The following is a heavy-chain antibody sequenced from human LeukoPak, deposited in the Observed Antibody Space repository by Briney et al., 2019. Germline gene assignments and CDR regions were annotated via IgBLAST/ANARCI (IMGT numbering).Heavy chain of an antibody. CDR1: GYTFSSFG. J-gene: IGHJ4*02. CDR3: ARDQVVGPTAGTFDY. Sequence: ASVKVSCKASGYTFSSFGISWLRQAPGQGLEWMGWISAYHGHTNYAQNLQGRVTMTTDTSTSTAYMELTSLRPDDTAVYYCARDQVVGPTAGTFDYWGQGTLVTVSS. CDR2: ISAYHGHT. D-gene: IGHD1-26*01. V-gene: IGHV1-18*01.